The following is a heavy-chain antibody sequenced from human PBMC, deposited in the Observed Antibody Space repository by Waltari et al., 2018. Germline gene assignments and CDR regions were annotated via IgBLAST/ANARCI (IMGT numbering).Heavy chain of an antibody. CDR2: IIPTLRLT. D-gene: IGHD5-18*01. V-gene: IGHV1-69*08. CDR1: GGTFSSYT. CDR3: ARDPRALDIAMSYYGMDV. Sequence: QVQLVQSGAEVKKPGSSVKVSCKASGGTFSSYTISWVRQAPGQGLEWMGRIIPTLRLTKKAQKVQGRVTMTADKSTSTAYTELSSLRCEYTAVEYCARDPRALDIAMSYYGMDVWGQGTTVTVSS. J-gene: IGHJ6*02.